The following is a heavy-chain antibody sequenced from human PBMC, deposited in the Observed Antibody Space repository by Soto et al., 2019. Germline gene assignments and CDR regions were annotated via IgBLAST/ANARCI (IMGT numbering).Heavy chain of an antibody. CDR3: ASGGGLEWNYFEY. V-gene: IGHV4-59*08. CDR2: IYYSGST. Sequence: PSETLSLTCTVSGASISSYYWSWIRQPPGKGLEWIGYIYYSGSTNYNPSLKSRVTITVGTSKNQFSLKLSSVTAADTAVYYCASGGGLEWNYFEYWGQGTLVTVSS. D-gene: IGHD2-8*01. CDR1: GASISSYY. J-gene: IGHJ4*02.